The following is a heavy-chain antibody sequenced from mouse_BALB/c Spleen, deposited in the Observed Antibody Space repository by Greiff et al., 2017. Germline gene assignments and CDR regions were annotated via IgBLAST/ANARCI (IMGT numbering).Heavy chain of an antibody. CDR3: ARIYDGYYGDY. D-gene: IGHD2-3*01. CDR2: ISSGGSYT. J-gene: IGHJ4*01. V-gene: IGHV5-9-4*01. CDR1: GFTFSSYA. Sequence: EVKLMESGGGLVKPGGSLKLSCAASGFTFSSYAMSWVRQSPEKRLEWVAEISSGGSYTYYPDTVTGRCTISRDNAKNTLYLEMSSLRSEDTAMYYCARIYDGYYGDYWGQGTSVTVSS.